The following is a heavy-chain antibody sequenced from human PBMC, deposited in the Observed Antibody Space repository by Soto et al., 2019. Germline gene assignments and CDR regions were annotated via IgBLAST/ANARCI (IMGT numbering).Heavy chain of an antibody. CDR1: GYNFLTYG. V-gene: IGHV1-18*01. J-gene: IGHJ5*02. Sequence: ASVKVSCKASGYNFLTYGISWLRQAPGRGLEWMGWISTDNTHRNYAQNFQERVTMTTDTSTNTAYMELRSLRSDDTAIYYCARDRPGISVIRAVKTYDYFDPWGQGTLVTVSS. D-gene: IGHD3-10*01. CDR3: ARDRPGISVIRAVKTYDYFDP. CDR2: ISTDNTHR.